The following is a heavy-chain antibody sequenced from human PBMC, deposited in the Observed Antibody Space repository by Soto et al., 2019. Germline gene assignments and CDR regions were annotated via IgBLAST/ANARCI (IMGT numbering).Heavy chain of an antibody. D-gene: IGHD6-13*01. CDR2: IYYSGST. CDR1: GGSISSYY. V-gene: IGHV4-59*01. CDR3: ARFSISWYDAFDI. J-gene: IGHJ3*02. Sequence: SETLSLTCTVSGGSISSYYWSWIRQPPGKGLEWIGYIYYSGSTNYNPSLKSRVTISVDTSKNQFSLKLSSVTAADTAVYYCARFSISWYDAFDIWGQGTMVTVSS.